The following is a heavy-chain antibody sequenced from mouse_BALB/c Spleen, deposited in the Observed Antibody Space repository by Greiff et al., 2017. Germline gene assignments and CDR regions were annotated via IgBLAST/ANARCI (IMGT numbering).Heavy chain of an antibody. CDR1: GFAFSSYD. CDR2: ISSGGGST. CDR3: ARQGGAMDY. Sequence: EVQGVESGGGLVKPGGSLKLSCAASGFAFSSYDMSWVRQTPEKRLEWVAYISSGGGSTYYPDTVKGRFTISRDNAKNTLYLQMSSLKSEDTAMYYCARQGGAMDYWGQGTSVTVSS. J-gene: IGHJ4*01. V-gene: IGHV5-12-1*01.